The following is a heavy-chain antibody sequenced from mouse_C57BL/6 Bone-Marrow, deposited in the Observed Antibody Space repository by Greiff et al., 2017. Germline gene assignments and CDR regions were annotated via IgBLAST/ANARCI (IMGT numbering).Heavy chain of an antibody. D-gene: IGHD2-1*01. CDR1: GFSFNTYA. CDR3: VRGNYGAMDY. J-gene: IGHJ4*01. CDR2: IRSKSNNYAT. V-gene: IGHV10-1*01. Sequence: EVQLVESGGGLVQPKGSLKLSCAASGFSFNTYAMNWVRQAPGKGLEWVARIRSKSNNYATYYADSVKDRFTISRDDSESMLYLQMNNLKTEDTAMYYCVRGNYGAMDYWGQGTSVTVSS.